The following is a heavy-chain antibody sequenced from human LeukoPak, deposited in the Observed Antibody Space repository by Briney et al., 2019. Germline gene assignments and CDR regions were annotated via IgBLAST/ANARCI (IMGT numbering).Heavy chain of an antibody. Sequence: ASVKVSCKASGYTFTGYYMHWVRQAPGQGLEWMGWINPNSGGTNYAQKLQGRVTMTTDTSTSTAYMELRSLRSDDTAVYYCVGSHYDILTGYYGDYWGQGTLVTVSS. CDR2: INPNSGGT. V-gene: IGHV1-2*02. CDR1: GYTFTGYY. CDR3: VGSHYDILTGYYGDY. D-gene: IGHD3-9*01. J-gene: IGHJ4*02.